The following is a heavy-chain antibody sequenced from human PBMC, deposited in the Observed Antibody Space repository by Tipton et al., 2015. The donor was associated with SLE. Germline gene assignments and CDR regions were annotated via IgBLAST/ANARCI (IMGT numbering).Heavy chain of an antibody. J-gene: IGHJ2*01. CDR1: GFTFSSYS. Sequence: SLRLSCAASGFTFSSYSMNWDRQAPGKGLEWVSSISRSSSDIYYADSVKGRFTISRDNAKNSLYLHMNSLRAEDTAVYYCSRYVCSGGSCAKGYFDLCGRGTLGPVAA. V-gene: IGHV3-21*04. CDR2: ISRSSSDI. D-gene: IGHD2-15*01. CDR3: SRYVCSGGSCAKGYFDL.